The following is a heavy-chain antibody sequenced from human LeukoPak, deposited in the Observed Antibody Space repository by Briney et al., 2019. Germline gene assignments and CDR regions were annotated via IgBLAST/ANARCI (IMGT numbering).Heavy chain of an antibody. CDR1: GCTFSSYA. D-gene: IGHD3-22*01. J-gene: IGHJ4*02. CDR2: IIPIFGTA. V-gene: IGHV1-69*05. Sequence: SVKVSCKASGCTFSSYAISWVRQAPGQGLEWMGRIIPIFGTANNAQKFQGRVTITTDESTSTAYRELSSLRSEHTAVYYCARVRYYVSSGDVDYCGQGTLVSVSS. CDR3: ARVRYYVSSGDVDY.